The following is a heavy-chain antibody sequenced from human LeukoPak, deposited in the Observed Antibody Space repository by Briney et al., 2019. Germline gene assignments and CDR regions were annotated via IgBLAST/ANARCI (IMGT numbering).Heavy chain of an antibody. J-gene: IGHJ5*02. D-gene: IGHD3-9*01. CDR1: GGSVSSGSYY. CDR2: IYYSGST. CDR3: AREGLFGNDILTGPSWFDP. Sequence: PSETLSLTCTVSGGSVSSGSYYWGWIRQPPGKGLEWIGNIYYSGSTYYNPSLKSRVTISVDTSKNQFSLKLSSVTAADTAVYYCAREGLFGNDILTGPSWFDPWGQGTLVTVSS. V-gene: IGHV4-39*07.